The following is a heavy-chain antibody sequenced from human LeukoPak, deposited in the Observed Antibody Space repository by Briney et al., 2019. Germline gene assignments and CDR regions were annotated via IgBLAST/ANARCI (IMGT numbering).Heavy chain of an antibody. J-gene: IGHJ2*01. V-gene: IGHV3-74*01. CDR3: VTGHYDSRMYFDL. CDR1: GFTFSSYS. CDR2: IKFDGSLA. D-gene: IGHD3-16*01. Sequence: GGSLRLSCAASGFTFSSYSMNWVRQAPGKGRVWVSQIKFDGSLASYADSVKGRFTISRDNAKNTLYLQMNTLGTEDTAVYYCVTGHYDSRMYFDLWGRGTLVTVSS.